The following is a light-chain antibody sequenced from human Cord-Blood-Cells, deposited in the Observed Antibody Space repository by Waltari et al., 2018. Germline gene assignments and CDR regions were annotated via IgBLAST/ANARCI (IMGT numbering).Light chain of an antibody. Sequence: QSALTQPASVSGSPGQSITISCTGTSSDVGGYNYVSWYQQHPGKAPKLMIYEVSNRPSGVSNRFSDSKSGNTASLTISGLQAEDEADYYCSSYTSSYVFGTGTKVTVL. V-gene: IGLV2-14*01. J-gene: IGLJ1*01. CDR2: EVS. CDR1: SSDVGGYNY. CDR3: SSYTSSYV.